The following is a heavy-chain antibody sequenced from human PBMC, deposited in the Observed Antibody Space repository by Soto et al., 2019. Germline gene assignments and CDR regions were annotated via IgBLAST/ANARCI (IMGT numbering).Heavy chain of an antibody. D-gene: IGHD2-15*01. Sequence: VGSLRLSCAASGFTFSSYSMNWVRQAPGKGLEWVSSISSSSSYIYYADSVKGRFTISRDNAKNSLYLQMNSLRAEDTAVYYCARDLVVVAAPYYYYGMDVWGQGTTVTVSS. CDR2: ISSSSSYI. CDR3: ARDLVVVAAPYYYYGMDV. V-gene: IGHV3-21*01. J-gene: IGHJ6*02. CDR1: GFTFSSYS.